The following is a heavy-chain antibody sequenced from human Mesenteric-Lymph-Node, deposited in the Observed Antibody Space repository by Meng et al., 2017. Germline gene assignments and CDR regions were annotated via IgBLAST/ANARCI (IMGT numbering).Heavy chain of an antibody. V-gene: IGHV4-30-4*01. CDR1: GGSISSGDYY. D-gene: IGHD2-21*02. CDR3: ARVGAYCGGDCYHPR. J-gene: IGHJ4*02. Sequence: QVQLQEQGPVLVKPSQTLSLTCTVSGGSISSGDYYWSWIRQPPGKGLEWIGYIYYSGSTYYNPSLKSRVTISVDTSKNQFSLKLSSVTATDTAVYYCARVGAYCGGDCYHPRWGQGTLVTVSS. CDR2: IYYSGST.